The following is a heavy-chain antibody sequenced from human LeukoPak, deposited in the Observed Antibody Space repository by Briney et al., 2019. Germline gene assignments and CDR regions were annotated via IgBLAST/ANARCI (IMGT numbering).Heavy chain of an antibody. J-gene: IGHJ4*02. CDR2: ISSTSSII. CDR1: GFTFSGYS. Sequence: GGSLRLSCAASGFTFSGYSMSWVRQAPGKGLEWISYISSTSSIIRSADSVEGRVTISRDNAKNSLYLQMNSLRDEDTAVYYCVRTRAGYFFDYWGQGSLVTVSS. CDR3: VRTRAGYFFDY. V-gene: IGHV3-48*02.